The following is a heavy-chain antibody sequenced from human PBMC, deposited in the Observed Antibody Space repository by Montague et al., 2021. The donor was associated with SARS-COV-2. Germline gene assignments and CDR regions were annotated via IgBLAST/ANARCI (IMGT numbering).Heavy chain of an antibody. CDR2: VFYNKGT. V-gene: IGHV4-59*08. Sequence: SETLSLTCTVSGVSVTDYYWSWIRQPPGKGLEWVGDVFYNKGTNFNPSLKSRVAISVDTSKNQFSLRLTSVTAADTAFYYCVRHSHYDGLNGPPDFWDQGTVVTVSS. CDR1: GVSVTDYY. J-gene: IGHJ4*02. D-gene: IGHD3-9*01. CDR3: VRHSHYDGLNGPPDF.